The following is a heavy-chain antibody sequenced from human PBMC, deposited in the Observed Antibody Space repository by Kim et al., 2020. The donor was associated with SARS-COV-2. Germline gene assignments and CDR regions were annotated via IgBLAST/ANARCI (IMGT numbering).Heavy chain of an antibody. Sequence: SETLSLTCAVSGGSISSSNWWSWVRQPPGKGLEWIGEIYHSGSTNYNPSLKSRVTISVDKSKNQFSLKLSSVTAADTAVYYCARDRTRECSGGSCSNHFDYWGQGTLVTVSS. CDR2: IYHSGST. CDR3: ARDRTRECSGGSCSNHFDY. CDR1: GGSISSSNW. D-gene: IGHD2-15*01. J-gene: IGHJ4*02. V-gene: IGHV4-4*02.